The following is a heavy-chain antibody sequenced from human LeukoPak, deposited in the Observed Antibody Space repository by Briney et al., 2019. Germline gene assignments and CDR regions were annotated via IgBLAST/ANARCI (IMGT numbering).Heavy chain of an antibody. J-gene: IGHJ4*02. Sequence: PGGSLRLSCAASGFTFSSYAMSWVRQAPGKGLEWVSAISGSGGSTYYADSVKGRFTISRDNAKNTLYLQMNSLRAEDTAVYYCARGLGGYTSSQAYWGQGTLVTVSS. D-gene: IGHD6-13*01. CDR3: ARGLGGYTSSQAY. CDR1: GFTFSSYA. CDR2: ISGSGGST. V-gene: IGHV3-23*01.